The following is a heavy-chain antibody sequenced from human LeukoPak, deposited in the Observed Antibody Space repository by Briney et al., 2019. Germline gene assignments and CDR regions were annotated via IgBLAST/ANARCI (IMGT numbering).Heavy chain of an antibody. CDR3: ARGGGLDV. Sequence: GGSLRLSCAASGFTFSSYAMHWVRQAPGKGLEWVAVISYDGSNKYYADSVKGRFTISRDNSKNSLYLQMSNLRAEDTAVYFCARGGGLDVWGQGATVTVSS. J-gene: IGHJ6*02. CDR2: ISYDGSNK. D-gene: IGHD3-16*01. CDR1: GFTFSSYA. V-gene: IGHV3-30-3*01.